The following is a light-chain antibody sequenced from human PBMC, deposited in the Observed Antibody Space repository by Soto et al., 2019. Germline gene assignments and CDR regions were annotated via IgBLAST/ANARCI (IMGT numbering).Light chain of an antibody. V-gene: IGLV1-40*01. CDR1: SSNIGAGYD. CDR2: GNS. CDR3: QSYDSSLSGSGV. Sequence: VLTQPPSVSGAPGQRVTISCTGSSSNIGAGYDVHWYQQLPGTAPKLLIYGNSNRPSGVPDRFSGSKSGTSASLAITGLQAEDEADYYCQSYDSSLSGSGVFGTGTKVTVL. J-gene: IGLJ1*01.